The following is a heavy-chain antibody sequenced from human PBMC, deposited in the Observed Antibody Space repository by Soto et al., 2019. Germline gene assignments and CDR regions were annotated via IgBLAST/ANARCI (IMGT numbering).Heavy chain of an antibody. CDR1: GFTFSSYS. Sequence: GGSLRLSCATSGFTFSSYSMKWGRHAPGKGLEWVSYISSSSSTIYYADSVKGRFTISRDNAKNSLYLQMNSLRAEDTAVYYCARDYSSYGPFDYWGQGTLVTVSS. V-gene: IGHV3-48*01. D-gene: IGHD5-18*01. CDR2: ISSSSSTI. CDR3: ARDYSSYGPFDY. J-gene: IGHJ4*02.